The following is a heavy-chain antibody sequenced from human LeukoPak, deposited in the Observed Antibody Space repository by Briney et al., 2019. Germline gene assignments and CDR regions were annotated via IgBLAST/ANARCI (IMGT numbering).Heavy chain of an antibody. CDR3: VRHDGRGGATMGALDS. Sequence: SETLSLTCTVSGDSISSSSHHWGWIRQSPGKGLEWIGSIYYGRTTYYNPSLNNRVSISVVTSKNQFSLQLDSMSAADTAVYYCVRHDGRGGATMGALDSWGQGSLVTVSS. V-gene: IGHV4-39*01. D-gene: IGHD4/OR15-4a*01. J-gene: IGHJ4*02. CDR2: IYYGRTT. CDR1: GDSISSSSHH.